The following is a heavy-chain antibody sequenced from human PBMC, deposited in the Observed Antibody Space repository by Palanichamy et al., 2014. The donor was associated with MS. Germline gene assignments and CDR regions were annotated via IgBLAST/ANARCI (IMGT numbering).Heavy chain of an antibody. D-gene: IGHD7-27*01. J-gene: IGHJ4*02. CDR2: INHDRSEK. V-gene: IGHV3-7*01. CDR3: VRTGVDF. CDR1: GFTFTSYW. Sequence: EVQLVESGGGLVQPGGSLRLSCAASGFTFTSYWMSWVCQAPGKGLEWVANINHDRSEKYYVDSVKGRFTISRDNAKNSLYLQMNSLRAEDTALYYCVRTGVDFWGQGTLVTVSS.